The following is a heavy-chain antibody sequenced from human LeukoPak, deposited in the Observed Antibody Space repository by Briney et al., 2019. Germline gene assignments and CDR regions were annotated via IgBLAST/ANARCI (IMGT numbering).Heavy chain of an antibody. CDR1: GFTFSNSP. CDR2: TSHDEGNK. J-gene: IGHJ4*02. V-gene: IGHV3-30-3*01. Sequence: PGRSLRLSCAASGFTFSNSPMHWVRQAPGKGLEWVAVTSHDEGNKYYADSVKGRFTISRDNSKNTLYLQMNSLRAEDTAIYYCAKDEFGTIGNWGQGTLVTVSS. CDR3: AKDEFGTIGN. D-gene: IGHD3-10*01.